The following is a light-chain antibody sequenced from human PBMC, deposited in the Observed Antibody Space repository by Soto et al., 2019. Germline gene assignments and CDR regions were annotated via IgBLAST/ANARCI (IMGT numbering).Light chain of an antibody. J-gene: IGKJ1*01. CDR3: QQYGSSPPRT. Sequence: EIVLTQSPGILSLSPGERATLSCRASQSVSNDFLAWYQQKPGQAPRLLIYVASTRATDVPDRFSGSGSGADFTLSISTLEPEDFALYYCQQYGSSPPRTFGQGTKVE. CDR2: VAS. V-gene: IGKV3-20*01. CDR1: QSVSNDF.